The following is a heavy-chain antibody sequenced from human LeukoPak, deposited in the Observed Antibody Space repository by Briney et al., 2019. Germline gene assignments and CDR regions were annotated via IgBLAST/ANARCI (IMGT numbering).Heavy chain of an antibody. D-gene: IGHD3-22*01. CDR3: ARDTMIVVVGYAFDI. CDR1: GGSISSSSYH. J-gene: IGHJ3*02. V-gene: IGHV4-39*07. CDR2: IYYSGST. Sequence: SETLSLTCTVSGGSISSSSYHWGWIRQPPGKGLEWIGSIYYSGSTYYNPSLKSRVTISVDTSKNQFSLKLSSVTAADTAVYYCARDTMIVVVGYAFDIWGQGTMVTVSS.